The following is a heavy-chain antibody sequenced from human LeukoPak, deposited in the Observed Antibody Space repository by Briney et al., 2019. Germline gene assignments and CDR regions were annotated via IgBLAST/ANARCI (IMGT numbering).Heavy chain of an antibody. D-gene: IGHD3-16*02. Sequence: ASVTLSCKSSGSTCTSYGISWVRQAPGPGLERMGWISAYNGNTNDAQKLQGRVTMTTDTSTSTAYMELRSLRSDDTAVYYCARGGGSEYYDYVWGSHPLDYWGQGTLVTVSS. CDR3: ARGGGSEYYDYVWGSHPLDY. J-gene: IGHJ4*02. CDR2: ISAYNGNT. V-gene: IGHV1-18*01. CDR1: GSTCTSYG.